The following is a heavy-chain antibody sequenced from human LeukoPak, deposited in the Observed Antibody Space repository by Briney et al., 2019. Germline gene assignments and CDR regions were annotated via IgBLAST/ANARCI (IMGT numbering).Heavy chain of an antibody. D-gene: IGHD4-17*01. J-gene: IGHJ4*02. Sequence: SETLSLTCAVYGGSFSGYYWSWIRQPPGKGLEWIGEINHSGSTNYNPSLKSRVTISEDTSKNQFSLKLSSVTAADTAVYYCARTYGDYGGYWGQGTLVTVSS. CDR3: ARTYGDYGGY. CDR2: INHSGST. V-gene: IGHV4-34*01. CDR1: GGSFSGYY.